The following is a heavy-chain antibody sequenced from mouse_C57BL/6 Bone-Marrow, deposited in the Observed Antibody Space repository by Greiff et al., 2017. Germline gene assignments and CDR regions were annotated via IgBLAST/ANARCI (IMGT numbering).Heavy chain of an antibody. CDR1: GIDFSRYW. CDR3: ARLRHYGSSYPAWFAY. D-gene: IGHD1-1*01. Sequence: EVKLMESGGGLVQPGGSLKLSCAASGIDFSRYWMSWVRRAPGKGLEWIGEINPDSSTINYAPSLKDKFIISRDNAKNTLYLQMSKVRSEDTALYYCARLRHYGSSYPAWFAYWGQGTLVTVSA. V-gene: IGHV4-1*01. CDR2: INPDSSTI. J-gene: IGHJ3*01.